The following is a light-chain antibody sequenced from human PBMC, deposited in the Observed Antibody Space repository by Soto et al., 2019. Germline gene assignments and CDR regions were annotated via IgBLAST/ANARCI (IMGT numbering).Light chain of an antibody. CDR2: EVA. CDR3: GSYAGSTIV. CDR1: SSDVGGYNY. Sequence: QSALTQPPSASGSPGQSVTISCTGPSSDVGGYNYVSWYQQHAGKAPKRMIYEVAKRPSGVPDRFSGSKAANTASLTVSGLQAEDEADYYCGSYAGSTIVFGGGTKVTVL. V-gene: IGLV2-8*01. J-gene: IGLJ2*01.